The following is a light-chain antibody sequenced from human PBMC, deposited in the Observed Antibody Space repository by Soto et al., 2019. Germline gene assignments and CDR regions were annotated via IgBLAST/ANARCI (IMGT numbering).Light chain of an antibody. CDR3: QHYNSYSPRM. J-gene: IGKJ1*01. V-gene: IGKV1-5*01. CDR2: DAS. Sequence: DIPMTQSPSTLSASVGDRVTITCRASQSISSWLAWYQQKPGKAPKLLIYDASSLESGVPSRFSGSGSGTVFTLTLSSLQPDDFATYYCQHYNSYSPRMFGQGTKVEIK. CDR1: QSISSW.